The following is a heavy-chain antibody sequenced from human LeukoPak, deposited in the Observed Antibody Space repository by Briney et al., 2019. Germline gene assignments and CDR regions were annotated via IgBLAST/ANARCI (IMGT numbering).Heavy chain of an antibody. V-gene: IGHV3-48*02. D-gene: IGHD6-6*01. Sequence: GGSLRLSCAASGFTFRSYSMNWVRQAPGKGLEWVSYISSGSSTIYYADSVKGRSTISRDNARDSLYLQMNSLRDEDTAVYYCARDRVYFDYWGQGTLVTVSS. CDR1: GFTFRSYS. J-gene: IGHJ4*02. CDR2: ISSGSSTI. CDR3: ARDRVYFDY.